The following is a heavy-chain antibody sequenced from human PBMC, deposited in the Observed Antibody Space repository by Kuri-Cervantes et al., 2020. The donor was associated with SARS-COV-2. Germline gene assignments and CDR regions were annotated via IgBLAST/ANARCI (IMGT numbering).Heavy chain of an antibody. V-gene: IGHV3-53*01. CDR1: GFTVSSNY. J-gene: IGHJ6*03. D-gene: IGHD6-13*01. CDR2: IYSGGST. Sequence: GGSLRLSCAASGFTVSSNYMSWVRQAPGKGLEWVSVIYSGGSTYYADSVKGRFTISRHNSKNTLYLQMNSLKTEDTAVYYCTRERRIAAAGTVYYYYYMDVWGKGTTVTVSS. CDR3: TRERRIAAAGTVYYYYYMDV.